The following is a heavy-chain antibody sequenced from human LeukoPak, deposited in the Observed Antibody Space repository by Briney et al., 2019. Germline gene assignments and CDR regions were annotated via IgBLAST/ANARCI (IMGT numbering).Heavy chain of an antibody. CDR3: ARDPYTSSSWYRGRANNWFDP. CDR1: GYTFTTYP. J-gene: IGHJ5*02. Sequence: ASVKVSCKASGYTFTTYPMNWVRQAPGQGLEWMGWISTNTGNPTYAQGLTGRFVFSLDTSVSTAYLQISSLKADDTAVYYCARDPYTSSSWYRGRANNWFDPWGQGTLVTVSS. V-gene: IGHV7-4-1*02. D-gene: IGHD6-13*01. CDR2: ISTNTGNP.